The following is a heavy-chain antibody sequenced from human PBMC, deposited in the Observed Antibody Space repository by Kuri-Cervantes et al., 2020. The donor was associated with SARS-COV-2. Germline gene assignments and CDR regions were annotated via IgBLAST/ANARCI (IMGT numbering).Heavy chain of an antibody. CDR2: IRAYNGNI. J-gene: IGHJ4*02. D-gene: IGHD1-26*01. Sequence: ASVKVSCMASGYTFTSYGISWVRQARGQGLEWMGWIRAYNGNINYAQKLQGRVTMTTDTSTSTAYMELRSLRHDDAAVYYCSRVVGATNTPFDYWGQGTLVTVSS. CDR1: GYTFTSYG. V-gene: IGHV1-18*01. CDR3: SRVVGATNTPFDY.